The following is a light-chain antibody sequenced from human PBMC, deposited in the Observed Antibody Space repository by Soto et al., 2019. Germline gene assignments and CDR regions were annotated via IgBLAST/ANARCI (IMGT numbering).Light chain of an antibody. CDR2: DAS. V-gene: IGKV3-20*01. J-gene: IGKJ1*01. CDR1: QSVSYY. Sequence: EIGLTQSPGTLSLSPGERATLSCRASQSVSYYFAWYQQKPGQAPRLLIYDASSRATGVPDRFSRSGSGTDFTLTISRLEPEDFAVYYCQQYGNSPTFGQGTKVGIK. CDR3: QQYGNSPT.